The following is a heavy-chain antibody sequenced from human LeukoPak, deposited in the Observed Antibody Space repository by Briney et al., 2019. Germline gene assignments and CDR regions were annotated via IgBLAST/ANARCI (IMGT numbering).Heavy chain of an antibody. CDR1: GGSISSGGYS. D-gene: IGHD3-10*01. CDR3: ARVESGPDAFDI. J-gene: IGHJ3*02. Sequence: SQTLSLTCAVSGGSISSGGYSWSWIRQPPGTGLEWIGYIYHSGSTYYNPSLKSRVTISVDRSKNQFSLKLSSVTAADTAVYYCARVESGPDAFDIWGQGTMVTVSS. CDR2: IYHSGST. V-gene: IGHV4-30-2*01.